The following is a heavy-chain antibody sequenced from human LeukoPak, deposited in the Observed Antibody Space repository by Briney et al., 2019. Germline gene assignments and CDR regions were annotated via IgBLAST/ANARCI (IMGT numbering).Heavy chain of an antibody. D-gene: IGHD5-18*01. CDR3: AKIQGYSYGYPDFDY. CDR1: GFTFGSYG. CDR2: ISGSGGST. Sequence: GGSLRLSCAASGFTFGSYGMSWVRQAPGKGLEWVSAISGSGGSTYYADSVKGRFTISRDNSKNTLYLQMNSLRAEDTAVYYCAKIQGYSYGYPDFDYWGQGTLVTVSS. J-gene: IGHJ4*02. V-gene: IGHV3-23*01.